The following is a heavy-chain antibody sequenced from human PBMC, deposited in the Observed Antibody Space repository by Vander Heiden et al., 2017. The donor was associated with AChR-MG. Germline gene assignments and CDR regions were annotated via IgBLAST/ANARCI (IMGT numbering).Heavy chain of an antibody. Sequence: QVTLKESGPALVKPTQTLTLTCSLSGFSLSSSGMRVSWIRQPPGKALEWLARIDWDDDKFYSTSLKTRLTISKDTSKNQVVLTMTNMDPVDTATYYCARTPAAVGTNVYYLDYWGQGTLVTVSS. CDR3: ARTPAAVGTNVYYLDY. J-gene: IGHJ4*02. D-gene: IGHD6-13*01. CDR1: GFSLSSSGMR. CDR2: IDWDDDK. V-gene: IGHV2-70*04.